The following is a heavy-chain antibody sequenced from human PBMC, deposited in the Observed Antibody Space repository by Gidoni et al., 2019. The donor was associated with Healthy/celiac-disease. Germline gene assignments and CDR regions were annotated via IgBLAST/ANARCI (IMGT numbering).Heavy chain of an antibody. Sequence: QVQLVQSGAEVKKPGAAVKVSGKASGGTFSSYAISWVRQAPGQGLEWMGGIIPYFSTANYAPEFQGKVTISADDSTSTAYMELSSLRSADTAVYFCARDLGPYYYGMDVWGQGTTVTVSS. J-gene: IGHJ6*02. CDR2: IIPYFSTA. CDR1: GGTFSSYA. CDR3: ARDLGPYYYGMDV. V-gene: IGHV1-69*01.